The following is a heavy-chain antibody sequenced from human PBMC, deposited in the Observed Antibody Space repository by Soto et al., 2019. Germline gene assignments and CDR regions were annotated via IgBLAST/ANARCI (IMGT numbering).Heavy chain of an antibody. CDR1: GGSISRGGYY. V-gene: IGHV4-31*03. D-gene: IGHD3-10*01. CDR3: ARGAYGSGSASRWFDP. Sequence: QVQLQESGPGLVKPSQTLSLTCTVSGGSISRGGYYWSWIRQHPGKGLEWIGYIYYSGSTYYHPSLKSRVTISVDTSKNQFSLKLSSVTAADTAVYYCARGAYGSGSASRWFDPWGQGTLVTFS. CDR2: IYYSGST. J-gene: IGHJ5*02.